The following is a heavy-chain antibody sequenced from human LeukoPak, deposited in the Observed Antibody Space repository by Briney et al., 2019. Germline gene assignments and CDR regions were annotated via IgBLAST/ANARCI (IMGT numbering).Heavy chain of an antibody. CDR2: ISFDGSDK. V-gene: IGHV3-30*04. D-gene: IGHD1-1*01. CDR1: GFTFSRYA. Sequence: GGSLRLSCAASGFTFSRYAIHWVRQAPGKGLEWVTVISFDGSDKYYADSVKGRFTISRDNSQNTLYLQMNSLKIEDTAVYFCSWELDVSFGRRLEHWGQGTLVTVAS. J-gene: IGHJ5*02. CDR3: SWELDVSFGRRLEH.